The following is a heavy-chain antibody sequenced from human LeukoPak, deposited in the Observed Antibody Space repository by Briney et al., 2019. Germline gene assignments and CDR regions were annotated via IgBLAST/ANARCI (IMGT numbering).Heavy chain of an antibody. D-gene: IGHD6-13*01. Sequence: PGGSLRLSCAASGFTFTTYGMHWVRQAPGKGLEWVAVIWNDGSYKHYADSVKGRFTISRDDSKNTIYLQMNSLRAEDTAVYYCARDLWQQIKQGYDYWGQGTLVTVSS. CDR2: IWNDGSYK. J-gene: IGHJ4*02. CDR3: ARDLWQQIKQGYDY. CDR1: GFTFTTYG. V-gene: IGHV3-33*01.